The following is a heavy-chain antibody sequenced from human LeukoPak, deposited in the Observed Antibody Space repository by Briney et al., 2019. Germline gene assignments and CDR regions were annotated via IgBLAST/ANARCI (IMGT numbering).Heavy chain of an antibody. Sequence: GGSLRLSCAPSVFTFSSYEMNWVRQAPGKGLEWVSYISGSGRSIYYADSVKGRFTISRDNAKNSLDLQMDSLRAEDTAVYYCARFWSGYAFDMWGQGTMVTVSS. V-gene: IGHV3-48*03. D-gene: IGHD3-3*01. CDR1: VFTFSSYE. J-gene: IGHJ3*02. CDR3: ARFWSGYAFDM. CDR2: ISGSGRSI.